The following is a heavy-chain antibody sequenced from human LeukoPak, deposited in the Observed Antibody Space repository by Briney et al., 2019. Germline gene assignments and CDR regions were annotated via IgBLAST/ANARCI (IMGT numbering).Heavy chain of an antibody. CDR1: GFTFSSYS. V-gene: IGHV3-48*01. CDR2: ISSSSSTI. J-gene: IGHJ4*02. CDR3: ARGLVISRYYFDY. Sequence: GGSLRLSCAASGFTFSSYSMNRVRQAPGKGLEWVSYISSSSSTIYYADSVKGRFTISRDNAKNSLYLQMNSLRAEDTAVYYCARGLVISRYYFDYWGQGTLVTVSS. D-gene: IGHD3-9*01.